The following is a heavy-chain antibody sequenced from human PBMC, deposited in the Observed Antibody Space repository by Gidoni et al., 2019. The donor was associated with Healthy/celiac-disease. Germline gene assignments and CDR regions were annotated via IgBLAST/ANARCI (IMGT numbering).Heavy chain of an antibody. CDR3: ARGSMIVVVTTRDYYGMDV. CDR2: IWYDGSNK. J-gene: IGHJ6*02. D-gene: IGHD3-22*01. CDR1: GFTFSSYG. Sequence: QVQLVESGGGVVQPGRSLRLSCAASGFTFSSYGMHWVRQAPGKGLEWVAVIWYDGSNKYYADSVKGRFTISRDNAKNTLYLQMNSRRAEDTAVYYCARGSMIVVVTTRDYYGMDVWGQGTTVTVSS. V-gene: IGHV3-33*01.